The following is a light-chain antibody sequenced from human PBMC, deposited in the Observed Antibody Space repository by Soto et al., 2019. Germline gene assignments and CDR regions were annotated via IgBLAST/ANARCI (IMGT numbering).Light chain of an antibody. Sequence: QSALTQPASVSGSLGQSITLSCTGTSSDIGDYKSVSWYQQHPGKAPKLMIFDVYNRPSGISSRFSGSKSGNTASLTISGLQADDEAYYFCSSYTRSSTLVFGGGTQLTVL. CDR1: SSDIGDYKS. J-gene: IGLJ3*02. V-gene: IGLV2-14*01. CDR3: SSYTRSSTLV. CDR2: DVY.